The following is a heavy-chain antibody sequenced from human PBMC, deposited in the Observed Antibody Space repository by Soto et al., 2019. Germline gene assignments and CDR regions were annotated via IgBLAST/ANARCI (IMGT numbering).Heavy chain of an antibody. D-gene: IGHD1-26*01. CDR2: VYWDDDK. CDR3: VHRGAVAENGMGFDF. CDR1: GFSLNSRGVG. J-gene: IGHJ4*02. V-gene: IGHV2-5*02. Sequence: QITLRESGPALVKPTQTLTLTCTFSGFSLNSRGVGVGWVRQPPGKALEWLAIVYWDDDKRYRPSLRSRLSIRKDTPKNQVVLTLTNPDPVDTATYYCVHRGAVAENGMGFDFWRQGSLVIGSS.